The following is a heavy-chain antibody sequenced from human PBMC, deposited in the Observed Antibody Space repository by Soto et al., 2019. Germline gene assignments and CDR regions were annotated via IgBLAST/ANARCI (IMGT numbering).Heavy chain of an antibody. CDR2: IYYSGST. D-gene: IGHD2-2*01. J-gene: IGHJ3*02. V-gene: IGHV4-39*01. CDR3: ARPNVMIVVVTAAQHDAFDI. Sequence: SETLSVTCTVSGGSISSSSYYWGWIRQPPGKGLEWIGSIYYSGSTYYNPSLKSRVTIAVDTSKNQFSLKLSSVTAADTAVYYCARPNVMIVVVTAAQHDAFDIWGQGTMVTVSS. CDR1: GGSISSSSYY.